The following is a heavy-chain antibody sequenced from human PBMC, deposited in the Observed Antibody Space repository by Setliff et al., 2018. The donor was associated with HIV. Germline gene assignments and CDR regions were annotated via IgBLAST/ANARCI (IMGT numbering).Heavy chain of an antibody. Sequence: PSETLSLTCAVYGGSFSGYYWSWIRQPPGKGLEWIGEINHSGSTNYNPSLKSRVTISVDTSKNQFSLKLSSVTAADTAVYYCARGVMGYCGGDCFTYFDYWGQGTLVTVSS. CDR2: INHSGST. CDR3: ARGVMGYCGGDCFTYFDY. CDR1: GGSFSGYY. V-gene: IGHV4-34*01. J-gene: IGHJ4*02. D-gene: IGHD2-21*01.